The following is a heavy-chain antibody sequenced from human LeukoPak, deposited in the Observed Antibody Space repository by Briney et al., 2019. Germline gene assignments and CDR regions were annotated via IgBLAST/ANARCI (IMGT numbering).Heavy chain of an antibody. CDR2: IGGSRGTT. CDR1: GFTFSSSV. V-gene: IGHV3-23*01. J-gene: IGHJ4*02. CDR3: AKDLSSGYSYGYINY. D-gene: IGHD5-18*01. Sequence: QPGGSLRLSCAASGFTFSSSVMSWVRQAPGKGLEWVSDIGGSRGTTNYADSVKGRFTISRDNSKSTLYLQMNSLRAEDTAVYYCAKDLSSGYSYGYINYWGQGTLVTVSS.